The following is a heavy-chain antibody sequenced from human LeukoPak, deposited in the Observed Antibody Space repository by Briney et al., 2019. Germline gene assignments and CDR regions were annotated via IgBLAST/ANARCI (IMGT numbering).Heavy chain of an antibody. Sequence: VSTTSYAHSVKRRFTISREKDKNTLYLQMNSVRAEDRAVYYCARDRITIFGVVSEHYMDVWGKGTTVTVSS. D-gene: IGHD3-3*01. CDR3: ARDRITIFGVVSEHYMDV. J-gene: IGHJ6*03. CDR2: VSTT. V-gene: IGHV3-74*01.